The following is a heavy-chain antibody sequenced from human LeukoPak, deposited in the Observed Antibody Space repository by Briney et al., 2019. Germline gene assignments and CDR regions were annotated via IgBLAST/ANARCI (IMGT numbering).Heavy chain of an antibody. V-gene: IGHV1-46*01. Sequence: ASVKVSCKASGYTFTGYYMHWVRQAPGQGLEWMGIINPSGGSTNYAQKFQGRVTMTRDMSTSTVYMELSSLRSEDTAVYFCARELVRITMVRGVIDYWGQGTLVTVSS. D-gene: IGHD3-10*01. J-gene: IGHJ4*02. CDR1: GYTFTGYY. CDR2: INPSGGST. CDR3: ARELVRITMVRGVIDY.